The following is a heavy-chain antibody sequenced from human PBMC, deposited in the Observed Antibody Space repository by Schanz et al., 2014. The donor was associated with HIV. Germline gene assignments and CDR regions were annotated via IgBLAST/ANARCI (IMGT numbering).Heavy chain of an antibody. CDR2: ISISGETT. J-gene: IGHJ4*02. V-gene: IGHV3-23*04. CDR1: GFRFSSHA. CDR3: ANEEVPNDY. Sequence: VQLVESGGGVVQPGESLRLSCAVSGFRFSSHAMTWVRQAPGKGLEWDSGISISGETTYYADSVKGRFTISRDNSKNTLYLQMNSLRVEDTAVYYCANEEVPNDYWGQGTLVTVSS.